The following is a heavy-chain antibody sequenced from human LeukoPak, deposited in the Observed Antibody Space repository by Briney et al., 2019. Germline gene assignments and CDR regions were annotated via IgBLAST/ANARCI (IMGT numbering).Heavy chain of an antibody. CDR3: ARTKYYYDSSGPTFDY. D-gene: IGHD3-22*01. CDR2: INPNSGCT. J-gene: IGHJ4*02. V-gene: IGHV1-2*02. CDR1: GYTFTGYY. Sequence: ASVKVSCKASGYTFTGYYMHWVRQPPGQGLEWMGLINPNSGCTKYAQMFQGRVTMTSDTSISTAYMELSRLRSDDTAVYYCARTKYYYDSSGPTFDYWGQGTLVTVSS.